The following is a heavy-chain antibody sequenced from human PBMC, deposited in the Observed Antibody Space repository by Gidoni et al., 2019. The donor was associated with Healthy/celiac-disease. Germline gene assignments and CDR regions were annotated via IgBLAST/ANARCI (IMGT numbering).Heavy chain of an antibody. Sequence: EVQLVESGGGLVQPGRSLRLSCAASGFTFDDYAMPWVRQAPGKGLEWVSCISWNSGSIGYADSVKGRFTISRDNAKNSLYLQMNSLRAEDTALYYCAKGAGGDYWGQGTLVTVSS. CDR3: AKGAGGDY. CDR2: ISWNSGSI. D-gene: IGHD3-10*01. J-gene: IGHJ4*02. CDR1: GFTFDDYA. V-gene: IGHV3-9*01.